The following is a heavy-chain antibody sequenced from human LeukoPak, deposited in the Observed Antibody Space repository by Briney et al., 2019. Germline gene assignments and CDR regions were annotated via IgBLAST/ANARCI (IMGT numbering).Heavy chain of an antibody. D-gene: IGHD3-22*01. CDR2: ISSSGSTI. Sequence: GGSLRLSCAASGFTFSSYEMNWVRQAPGKGLEWVSYISSSGSTIYYADSVKGRFTISRDNAKNSLYLQMNSLRAEDTAVYYCVRGDSSGHPPPNAFDIWGQGTMVTVSS. J-gene: IGHJ3*02. CDR3: VRGDSSGHPPPNAFDI. V-gene: IGHV3-48*03. CDR1: GFTFSSYE.